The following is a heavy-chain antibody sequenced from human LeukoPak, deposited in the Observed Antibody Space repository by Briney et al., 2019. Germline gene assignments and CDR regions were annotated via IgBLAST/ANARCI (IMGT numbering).Heavy chain of an antibody. Sequence: SETLSLTCTVSGGSISSSSYYWSWIRQPAGKGLEWIGRIYTSGSTNYNPSLKSRVTISVDTSKNQFSLKLSSVTAADTAVYYCARVRSSSPYYYYYYMDVWGKGTTVTVSS. CDR3: ARVRSSSPYYYYYYMDV. J-gene: IGHJ6*03. V-gene: IGHV4-61*02. CDR1: GGSISSSSYY. D-gene: IGHD6-6*01. CDR2: IYTSGST.